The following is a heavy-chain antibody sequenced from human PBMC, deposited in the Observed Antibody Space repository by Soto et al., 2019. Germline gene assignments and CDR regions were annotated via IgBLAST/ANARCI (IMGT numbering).Heavy chain of an antibody. Sequence: QVQLVESGGGVVQPGRSLRLSCAASGFTFSSYGMHWVRQAPGKGLEWVAVISYDGSNKYYADSVKGRFTISRDNSKNTLYLQMNSLRAEDTAVYYCVPLHCSSTSCYPDYWGQGTLVTVSS. J-gene: IGHJ4*02. CDR3: VPLHCSSTSCYPDY. CDR2: ISYDGSNK. D-gene: IGHD2-2*01. CDR1: GFTFSSYG. V-gene: IGHV3-30*03.